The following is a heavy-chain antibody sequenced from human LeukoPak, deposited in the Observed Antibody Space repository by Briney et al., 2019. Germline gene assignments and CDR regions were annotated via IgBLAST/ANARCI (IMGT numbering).Heavy chain of an antibody. J-gene: IGHJ4*02. Sequence: SVKISCKASGGTFSFYASNWVRQAPGQGLEWMGRIIPIPGMANYAQKFQGRVTITADSSTSTAYMEVSSLRSEDTAVYYCARAVVVARGLMAYFDYWGQGTLVTVSS. CDR1: GGTFSFYA. V-gene: IGHV1-69*04. CDR3: ARAVVVARGLMAYFDY. CDR2: IIPIPGMA. D-gene: IGHD3-10*01.